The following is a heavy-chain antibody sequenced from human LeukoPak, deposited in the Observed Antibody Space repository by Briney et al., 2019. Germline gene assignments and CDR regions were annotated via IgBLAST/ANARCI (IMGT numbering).Heavy chain of an antibody. CDR3: ARKHDYGDYFDY. J-gene: IGHJ4*02. V-gene: IGHV4-4*02. Sequence: PSETLSLTCAVSGDSISSNNWWTWVRQPPGKGLEWIGEIYHTGSTNYNPSLKSRVTISVDKSKNQFSLKLSSVTAADTAVYYCARKHDYGDYFDYWGQGTLVTVSS. D-gene: IGHD4-17*01. CDR1: GDSISSNNW. CDR2: IYHTGST.